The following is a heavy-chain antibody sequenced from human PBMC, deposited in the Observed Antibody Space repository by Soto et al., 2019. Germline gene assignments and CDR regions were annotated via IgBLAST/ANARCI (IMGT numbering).Heavy chain of an antibody. Sequence: SGPTMVNPTQTLTLTCTFSGFSLSTSGMCVNWVRQPPGKALEWLARIDWDDDKYYSTSLRTRLTISKDTSKNQVVLTMTNMDPVDTATYYCARMERCSSSWFRVDYWGQGALVTVSS. CDR3: ARMERCSSSWFRVDY. J-gene: IGHJ4*02. V-gene: IGHV2-70*11. CDR2: IDWDDDK. D-gene: IGHD6-13*01. CDR1: GFSLSTSGMC.